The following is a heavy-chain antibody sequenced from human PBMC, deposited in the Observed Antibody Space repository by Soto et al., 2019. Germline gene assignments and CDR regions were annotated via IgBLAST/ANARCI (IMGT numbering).Heavy chain of an antibody. CDR1: GYTFAAYY. J-gene: IGHJ4*02. D-gene: IGHD4-17*01. Sequence: QVQLVQSGAEVKKPGASVKVSCKPSGYTFAAYYIHWIRQAPGQGLEWMGWINPTSGGTVYAQNFQDRVTMTRDTSISTAYMELRRLNSDDTAVYYCARDPDYGDYWGYFFDSWGQGTPVTVSS. CDR2: INPTSGGT. V-gene: IGHV1-2*02. CDR3: ARDPDYGDYWGYFFDS.